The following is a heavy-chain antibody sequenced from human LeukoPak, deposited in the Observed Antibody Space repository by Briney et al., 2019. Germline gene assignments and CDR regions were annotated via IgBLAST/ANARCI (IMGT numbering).Heavy chain of an antibody. CDR1: GFTFSNYW. CDR2: IKEDGTET. J-gene: IGHJ4*02. V-gene: IGHV3-7*03. Sequence: GGSLRLSCAASGFTFSNYWMTWVRQAPGKGLEWVANIKEDGTETYYVDSVKGRFTISRDNAKNSLYLQMNSLRVEDTAVYYCAKEGRSLQTYWGQGTLVTVSS. CDR3: AKEGRSLQTY. D-gene: IGHD5-24*01.